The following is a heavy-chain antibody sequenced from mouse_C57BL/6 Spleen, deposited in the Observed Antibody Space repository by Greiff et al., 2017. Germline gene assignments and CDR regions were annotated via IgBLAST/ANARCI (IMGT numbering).Heavy chain of an antibody. CDR3: ARVVARAMDY. CDR2: IYPSDSET. J-gene: IGHJ4*01. V-gene: IGHV1-61*01. CDR1: GYTFTSYW. Sequence: QVQLQQPGAELVRPGSSVKLSCKASGYTFTSYWMDWVKQRPGQGLEWIGNIYPSDSETHYNQKFKDKATLTVDKSSSTAYMQLSSLTSEDSAVYCCARVVARAMDYWGQGTSVTVSS. D-gene: IGHD1-1*01.